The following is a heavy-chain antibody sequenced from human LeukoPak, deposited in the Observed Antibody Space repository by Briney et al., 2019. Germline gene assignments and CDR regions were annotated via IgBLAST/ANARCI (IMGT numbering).Heavy chain of an antibody. J-gene: IGHJ4*02. D-gene: IGHD3-16*02. CDR1: GFTFSSYW. CDR2: IKQDGSEK. CDR3: ARVGGRYSPLGY. Sequence: GGSLRLSCAASGFTFSSYWMSWVRQAPGKGLEWVANIKQDGSEKYYVDSVKGRFTISRDNDKNSLFLQMTILRAEDTAVYYCARVGGRYSPLGYWGQGTLVTVSS. V-gene: IGHV3-7*01.